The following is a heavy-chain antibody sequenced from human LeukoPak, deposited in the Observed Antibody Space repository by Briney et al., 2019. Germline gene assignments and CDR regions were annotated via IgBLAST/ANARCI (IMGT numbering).Heavy chain of an antibody. D-gene: IGHD4-11*01. CDR2: ISGSGGST. Sequence: PGGSLRLSCAASGFTFSSYAMSWVRQAPGKGLEWVSAISGSGGSTYYADSVKGRFTISRDNSKNTLYLQMNSLRAEDTAVYYCAKAPRPSTVTGLLAPFYFDYWGQGTLVTVSS. CDR3: AKAPRPSTVTGLLAPFYFDY. CDR1: GFTFSSYA. V-gene: IGHV3-23*01. J-gene: IGHJ4*02.